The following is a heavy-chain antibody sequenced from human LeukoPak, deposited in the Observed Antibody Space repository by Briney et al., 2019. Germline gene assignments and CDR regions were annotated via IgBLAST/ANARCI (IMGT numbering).Heavy chain of an antibody. Sequence: SETLSLTCTVSGGSISSSSYYWGWIRQPPGKGLEWIGYIYHSGSTYYNPSLKSRVTISVDRSKNQFSLKLSSVTAADTAVYYCAREKSGYDGVRWFDPWGQGTLVTVSS. CDR2: IYHSGST. D-gene: IGHD5-12*01. J-gene: IGHJ5*02. CDR3: AREKSGYDGVRWFDP. V-gene: IGHV4-30-2*01. CDR1: GGSISSSSYY.